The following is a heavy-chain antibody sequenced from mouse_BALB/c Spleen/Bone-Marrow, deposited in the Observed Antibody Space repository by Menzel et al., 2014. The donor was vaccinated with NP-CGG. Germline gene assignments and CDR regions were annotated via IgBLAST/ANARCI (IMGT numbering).Heavy chain of an antibody. CDR1: GFNIQDTY. Sequence: GFNIQDTYMHWVKRRPEQGLEWLGRLDPANDNTKYDPKFQGKATITADTSSNTAYLQLSSLTSEDTAVYYCARADGYYAWFAYWGQGTLVTVSA. J-gene: IGHJ3*01. CDR2: LDPANDNT. V-gene: IGHV14-3*02. CDR3: ARADGYYAWFAY. D-gene: IGHD2-3*01.